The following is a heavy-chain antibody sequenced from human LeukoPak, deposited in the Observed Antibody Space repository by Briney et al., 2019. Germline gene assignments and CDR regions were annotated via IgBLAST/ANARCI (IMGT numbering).Heavy chain of an antibody. Sequence: GESLKISCKGSGYSFTTCWIAWVRQMPGKGLEWMGIIYPGDSDTRYSPSFQGQVTISVDKSVSAAYLQWSSLKASDTAMYYCASPPTRECSSISCPLSYWGQGTLVTVSS. J-gene: IGHJ4*02. CDR3: ASPPTRECSSISCPLSY. D-gene: IGHD2-2*01. V-gene: IGHV5-51*01. CDR1: GYSFTTCW. CDR2: IYPGDSDT.